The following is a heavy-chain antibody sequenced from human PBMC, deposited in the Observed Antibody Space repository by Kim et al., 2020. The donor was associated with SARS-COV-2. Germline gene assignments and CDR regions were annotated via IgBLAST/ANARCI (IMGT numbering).Heavy chain of an antibody. D-gene: IGHD6-19*01. CDR2: IYASGTT. V-gene: IGHV4-4*07. CDR3: ARGGGYRRGKAKFDY. Sequence: SETLSLTCTVSGGSINNYYWSWIRQPAGKGLEWIGRIYASGTTNYNPPLKSRVTMSVDTSKNQFSLNLRSVTAADTAVYYCARGGGYRRGKAKFDYWGQGTLVTASS. CDR1: GGSINNYY. J-gene: IGHJ4*02.